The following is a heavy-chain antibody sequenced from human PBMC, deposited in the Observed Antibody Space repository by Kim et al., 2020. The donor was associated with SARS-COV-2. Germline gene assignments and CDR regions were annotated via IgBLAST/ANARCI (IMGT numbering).Heavy chain of an antibody. Sequence: SETLSLTCAVYGGSFSGYYWSWIRQPPGKGLEWIGEINHSGSTNYNPSLKSRVTISVDTSKNQFSLKLSSVTAADTAVYYCARAHPSPLLWFGRNYYGMDVWGQGTTVTVSS. D-gene: IGHD3-10*01. J-gene: IGHJ6*02. CDR1: GGSFSGYY. V-gene: IGHV4-34*01. CDR3: ARAHPSPLLWFGRNYYGMDV. CDR2: INHSGST.